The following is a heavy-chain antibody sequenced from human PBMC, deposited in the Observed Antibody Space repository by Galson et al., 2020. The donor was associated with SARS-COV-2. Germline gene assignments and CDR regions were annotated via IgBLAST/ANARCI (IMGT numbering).Heavy chain of an antibody. CDR1: EFTFSGSA. CDR3: ARSIIVVPVDMRRDYYYYALDV. V-gene: IGHV3-73*01. CDR2: GRGKADNYAT. J-gene: IGHJ6*02. Sequence: GGSLRLSCTASEFTFSGSAINWVRQAYGKGLEWVGRGRGKADNYATEYAASVKRRFTIQRDDSKNTANLQMKSLRTQDTAVYYCARSIIVVPVDMRRDYYYYALDVWGQGTTVTVSS. D-gene: IGHD2-2*01.